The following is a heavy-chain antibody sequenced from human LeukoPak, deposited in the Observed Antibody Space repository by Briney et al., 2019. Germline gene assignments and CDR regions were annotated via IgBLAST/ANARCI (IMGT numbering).Heavy chain of an antibody. J-gene: IGHJ4*02. CDR3: ARARGGNYGDYAFDY. V-gene: IGHV3-74*01. Sequence: GGSLRLSCAASGFTFSSYWMHWVRQAPGRGLVWVSRINSDGSSTSYADSVKGRFTISRDNAKNTLYLQMNSLRAEDTAVYYCARARGGNYGDYAFDYWGQGTLVTVSS. CDR1: GFTFSSYW. D-gene: IGHD4-17*01. CDR2: INSDGSST.